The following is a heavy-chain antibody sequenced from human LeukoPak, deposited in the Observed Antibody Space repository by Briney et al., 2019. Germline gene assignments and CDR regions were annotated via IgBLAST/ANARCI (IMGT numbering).Heavy chain of an antibody. CDR3: ARTWGHLDY. J-gene: IGHJ4*02. CDR2: IYYSGST. CDR1: GRSISSYY. D-gene: IGHD3-16*01. V-gene: IGHV4-59*01. Sequence: PSETLSLTCTVSGRSISSYYWSWIRQPPGKGLEWIGYIYYSGSTNYNPSLKSRVTMSVDTSKNQFSLKLSSVTAADTAVYYCARTWGHLDYWGQGTLVTVSS.